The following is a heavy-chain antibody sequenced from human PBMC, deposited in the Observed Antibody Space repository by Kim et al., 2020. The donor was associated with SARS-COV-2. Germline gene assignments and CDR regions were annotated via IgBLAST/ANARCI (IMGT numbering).Heavy chain of an antibody. CDR2: IYHSGST. CDR3: AADRGVRGVIPERTYYYYYGMDV. J-gene: IGHJ6*02. Sequence: SETLSLTCAVSGGSISSSNWWSWVRQPPGKGLEWIGEIYHSGSTNYNPSLKSRVTISVDKSKNQFSLKLSSVTAADTAVYYCAADRGVRGVIPERTYYYYYGMDVWGQGTTVTVSS. CDR1: GGSISSSNW. V-gene: IGHV4-4*02. D-gene: IGHD3-10*01.